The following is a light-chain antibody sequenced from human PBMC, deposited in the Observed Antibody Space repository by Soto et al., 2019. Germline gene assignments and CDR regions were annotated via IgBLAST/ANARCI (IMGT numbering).Light chain of an antibody. CDR1: SSDVGSYNL. V-gene: IGLV2-23*02. CDR3: CSYAGSYV. J-gene: IGLJ1*01. Sequence: QSALTQPASVSGSPGQSITISCTGTSSDVGSYNLVSWYQQHPGKAPKLMIYEVSKRPSGVSNRFSGSKSGNTASLTISGFQAEDEADYYCCSYAGSYVFGTGTKLTVL. CDR2: EVS.